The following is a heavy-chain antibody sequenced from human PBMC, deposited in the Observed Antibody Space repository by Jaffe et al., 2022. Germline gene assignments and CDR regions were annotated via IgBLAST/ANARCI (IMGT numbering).Heavy chain of an antibody. Sequence: QVQLVESGGGVVQPGRSLRLSCAASGFTFSSYGMHWVRQAPGKGLEWVAVISYDGSNKYYADSVKGRFTISRDNSKNTLYLQMNSLRAEDTAVYYCAKDPAHRLRFLEWANGAFDYWGQGTLVTVSS. D-gene: IGHD3-3*01. V-gene: IGHV3-30*18. J-gene: IGHJ4*02. CDR1: GFTFSSYG. CDR2: ISYDGSNK. CDR3: AKDPAHRLRFLEWANGAFDY.